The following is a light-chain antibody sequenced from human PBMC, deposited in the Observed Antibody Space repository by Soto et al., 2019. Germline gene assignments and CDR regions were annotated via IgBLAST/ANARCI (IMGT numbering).Light chain of an antibody. CDR2: GNS. J-gene: IGLJ1*01. Sequence: HSVLTQPPSVSGAPGQRVTISCTGSSSNIGAGYDVHWYQQLPGTAPTLLLYGNSNRPSGVPDRFSGSKSGTSASLAITGLQAEDEANYYCQSYDSSLSGYVFGTGTKLTVL. V-gene: IGLV1-40*01. CDR1: SSNIGAGYD. CDR3: QSYDSSLSGYV.